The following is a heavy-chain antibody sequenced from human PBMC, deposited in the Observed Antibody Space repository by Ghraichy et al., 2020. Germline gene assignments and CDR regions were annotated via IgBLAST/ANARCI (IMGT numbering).Heavy chain of an antibody. CDR1: GYSISSGYY. Sequence: ETLSLTCAVSGYSISSGYYWGWIRQPPGKGLEWIGSIYHSGSTYYNPSLKSRVTISVDTSKNQFSLKLSSVTAADTAVYYCARTVTMIVAGPNWFDPWGQGTLVTVSS. CDR3: ARTVTMIVAGPNWFDP. CDR2: IYHSGST. J-gene: IGHJ5*02. V-gene: IGHV4-38-2*01. D-gene: IGHD3-22*01.